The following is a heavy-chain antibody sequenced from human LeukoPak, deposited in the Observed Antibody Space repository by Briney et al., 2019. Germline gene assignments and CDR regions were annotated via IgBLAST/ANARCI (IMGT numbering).Heavy chain of an antibody. D-gene: IGHD2-2*02. Sequence: SVKVSCKASGGTSSSYAISWVRQTPGQGLEWIGGSTPIFGTANYAQKFQGRVTITADESTSTAYRELSSLRSEDTAVYYCARSRRYCSSISCYNLVYYSYYMDVWGKGTTVTVSS. CDR2: STPIFGTA. CDR3: ARSRRYCSSISCYNLVYYSYYMDV. J-gene: IGHJ6*03. CDR1: GGTSSSYA. V-gene: IGHV1-69*13.